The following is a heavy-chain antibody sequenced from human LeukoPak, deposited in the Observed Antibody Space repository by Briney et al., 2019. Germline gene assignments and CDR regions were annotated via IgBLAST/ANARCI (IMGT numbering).Heavy chain of an antibody. D-gene: IGHD3-16*01. CDR2: VSDTGVP. Sequence: SETLSLTCSVSGGSISNYYWNWIRQPVGEALEWMGRVSDTGVPNYNPSFKRGVIMSLDTSTRQFSMKLPSVHAADPAVYFCAGASWGRRSLKPSYHAMDVWGKGTTVAVSS. V-gene: IGHV4-4*07. CDR3: AGASWGRRSLKPSYHAMDV. CDR1: GGSISNYY. J-gene: IGHJ6*04.